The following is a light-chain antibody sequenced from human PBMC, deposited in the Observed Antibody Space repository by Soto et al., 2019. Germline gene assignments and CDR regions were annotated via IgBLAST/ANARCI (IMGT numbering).Light chain of an antibody. V-gene: IGKV1-9*01. CDR3: QQLQRTPFT. Sequence: IELTQSPSSLSASVGDKISITCRASQGISSSLVWYQQKPGKAPKLLIYGASTLQSGVPSRFSGFGSGTEFTLTISSLQPEDFATYHCQQLQRTPFTFGPGTTVDV. J-gene: IGKJ3*01. CDR2: GAS. CDR1: QGISSS.